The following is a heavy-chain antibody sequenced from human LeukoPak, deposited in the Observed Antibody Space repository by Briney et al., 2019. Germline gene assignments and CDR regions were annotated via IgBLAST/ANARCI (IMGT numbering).Heavy chain of an antibody. CDR2: INQDGSEK. D-gene: IGHD2-2*01. V-gene: IGHV3-7*01. Sequence: GGSLRLSCAASGLSFSRYWMSWVRQAPGKGLEWVSNINQDGSEKYYVDSVKGRFTTSRDNAKNSLYMQMNSLRAEDTAVYYCGLYSSSQTAMDVWGQGTAVTVSS. CDR3: GLYSSSQTAMDV. J-gene: IGHJ6*02. CDR1: GLSFSRYW.